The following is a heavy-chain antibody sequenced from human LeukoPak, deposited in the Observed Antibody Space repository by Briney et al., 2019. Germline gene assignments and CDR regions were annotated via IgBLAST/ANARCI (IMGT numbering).Heavy chain of an antibody. Sequence: SETLSLTCTVSGGSISSSSYYWGWIRQPPGQGLEWIGSIYYSGSTYYNPSLKSRVTISVDTSKNQFSLKLSSVTAADTAVYYCARACIAAQGFDPWGQGTLVTVSP. J-gene: IGHJ5*02. V-gene: IGHV4-39*01. CDR3: ARACIAAQGFDP. CDR1: GGSISSSSYY. D-gene: IGHD6-6*01. CDR2: IYYSGST.